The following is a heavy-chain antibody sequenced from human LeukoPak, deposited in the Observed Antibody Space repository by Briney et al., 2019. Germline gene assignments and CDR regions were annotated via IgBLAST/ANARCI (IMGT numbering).Heavy chain of an antibody. J-gene: IGHJ6*02. V-gene: IGHV4-31*03. CDR2: IYYSGST. D-gene: IGHD2-2*02. Sequence: SDTLSLTCTVSGGSISSGGYYWSWIRQHPGKGLEWTGYIYYSGSTYYNPSLKSRVTISVDTSKNQFSLKLSSVTAADTAVYYCARDRVDIVVVPATIPHYYGVDVWGQGTTVTVSS. CDR3: ARDRVDIVVVPATIPHYYGVDV. CDR1: GGSISSGGYY.